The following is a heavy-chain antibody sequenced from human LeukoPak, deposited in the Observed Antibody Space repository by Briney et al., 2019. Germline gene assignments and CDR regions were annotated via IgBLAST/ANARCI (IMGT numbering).Heavy chain of an antibody. CDR2: IIPIVGIT. Sequence: VASVKVSCKASGGTFSSYAISWVRQAPGQGLEWMGRIIPIVGITNYAQKFQGRVTITADKSTSTAYMELSSLRSEDTAVYYCARPAAAPSAVDYWGQGTLVTVSS. J-gene: IGHJ4*02. D-gene: IGHD6-13*01. CDR3: ARPAAAPSAVDY. CDR1: GGTFSSYA. V-gene: IGHV1-69*04.